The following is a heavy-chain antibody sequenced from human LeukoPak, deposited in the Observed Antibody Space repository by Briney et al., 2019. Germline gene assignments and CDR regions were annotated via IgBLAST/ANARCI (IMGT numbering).Heavy chain of an antibody. V-gene: IGHV4-61*02. CDR3: ARDVLLWFGELHGAFDI. J-gene: IGHJ3*02. D-gene: IGHD3-10*01. CDR1: GGSISSGSYY. Sequence: PSETLSLTCTVSGGSISSGSYYWSWIRQPARKGLEWIGPIYTSGSTNYNPSLKSRVTISVDTSKNQFSLKLSSVTAADTAVYYCARDVLLWFGELHGAFDIWGQGTMVTVSS. CDR2: IYTSGST.